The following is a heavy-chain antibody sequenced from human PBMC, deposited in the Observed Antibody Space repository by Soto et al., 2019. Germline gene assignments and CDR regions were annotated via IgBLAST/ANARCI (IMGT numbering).Heavy chain of an antibody. Sequence: EVQLLESGGGLVQPGGSLRLSCAASGFSFSIFAMSWVRQAPGKGLEWVSSISASGGSTFYADSVRGRFTISRDNSKNTLYLQMNSLTPEDTAVYYCARRPTGVCSWGQGTLVSVSS. D-gene: IGHD2-8*01. CDR3: ARRPTGVCS. V-gene: IGHV3-23*01. J-gene: IGHJ5*02. CDR1: GFSFSIFA. CDR2: ISASGGST.